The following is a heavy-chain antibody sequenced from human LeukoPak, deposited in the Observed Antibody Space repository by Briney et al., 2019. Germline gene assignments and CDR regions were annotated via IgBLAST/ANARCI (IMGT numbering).Heavy chain of an antibody. CDR1: GGSFSGYY. Sequence: ASETLSLTCAVYGGSFSGYYWSWIRQPPGRWLEWIGKINHSGSTNYNPSLKSRVTISVDTSKNQFSLKLSSVTAADTAVYYCARDPPTKLPPKDCYYSSYMDVWGKGTTVTVSS. D-gene: IGHD1-7*01. V-gene: IGHV4-34*01. CDR3: ARDPPTKLPPKDCYYSSYMDV. J-gene: IGHJ6*03. CDR2: INHSGST.